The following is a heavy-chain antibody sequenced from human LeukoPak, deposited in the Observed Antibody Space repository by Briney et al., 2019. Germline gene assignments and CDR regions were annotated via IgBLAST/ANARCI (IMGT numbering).Heavy chain of an antibody. Sequence: GGSLRLSCAASGLTFSNAWMSWVRQAPGKGLEWVGRIKSKTDGGTTDYAAPVKGRFTISRDDSKNTLYLQMNSLKTEDTAVYYCTTEGYCGGDCYTTDYWGQGTLVTVSS. CDR3: TTEGYCGGDCYTTDY. J-gene: IGHJ4*02. CDR1: GLTFSNAW. CDR2: IKSKTDGGTT. D-gene: IGHD2-21*02. V-gene: IGHV3-15*01.